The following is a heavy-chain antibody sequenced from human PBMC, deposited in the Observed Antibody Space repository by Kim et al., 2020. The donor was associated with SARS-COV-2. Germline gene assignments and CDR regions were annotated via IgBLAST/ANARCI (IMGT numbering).Heavy chain of an antibody. CDR1: GFSFSSYE. J-gene: IGHJ4*02. CDR2: ISRTGSTI. D-gene: IGHD5-12*01. V-gene: IGHV3-48*03. Sequence: GGSLRLSCAASGFSFSSYELNWVRQAPGKGLEWVSYISRTGSTIYSADSVKGRFTISRDNAKNSLYLQMNNLRAGDTAVYYCARDGNTGYDDYYFDYWGQGTLVTVSS. CDR3: ARDGNTGYDDYYFDY.